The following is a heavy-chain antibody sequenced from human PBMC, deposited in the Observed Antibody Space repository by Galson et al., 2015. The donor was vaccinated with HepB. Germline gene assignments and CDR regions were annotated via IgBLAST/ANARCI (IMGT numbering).Heavy chain of an antibody. Sequence: SLRLSCAASGFTFSSYAMSWVRQAPGKGLEWVSAISGSGGSTYYADSVKGRFTISRDNSKNTLYLQMNSLRAEDTAVYYCARVVDGSGSSLDYWGQGTLVTVSS. CDR2: ISGSGGST. CDR3: ARVVDGSGSSLDY. D-gene: IGHD3-10*01. CDR1: GFTFSSYA. V-gene: IGHV3-23*01. J-gene: IGHJ4*02.